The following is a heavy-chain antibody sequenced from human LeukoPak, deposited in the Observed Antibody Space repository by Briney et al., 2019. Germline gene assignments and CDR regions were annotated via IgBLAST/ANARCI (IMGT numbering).Heavy chain of an antibody. D-gene: IGHD6-19*01. CDR2: ISGSGGST. CDR1: GFTFTSYA. J-gene: IGHJ4*02. V-gene: IGHV3-23*01. Sequence: GGSLRLSCAASGFTFTSYAMTWVRQAPGKGLEWVSAISGSGGSTYYADSVKGRFTISRDNSKNTVYLQMNSLRAEDTAVYFCARRGYSSGWFKFDYWGQGALVTVSS. CDR3: ARRGYSSGWFKFDY.